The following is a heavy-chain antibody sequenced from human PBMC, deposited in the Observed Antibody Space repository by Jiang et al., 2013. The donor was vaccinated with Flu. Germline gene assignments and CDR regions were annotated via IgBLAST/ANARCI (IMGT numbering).Heavy chain of an antibody. Sequence: SGAEVKKPGASVKVSCKASGYTFTGYYMHWVRQAPGQGLEWMGWINPNSGGTNYAQKFQGWVTMTRDTSISTAYMELSRLRSDDTAVYYCARGPAASPGDYYYYGMDVWGQGTTVTVSS. CDR3: ARGPAASPGDYYYYGMDV. V-gene: IGHV1-2*04. CDR2: INPNSGGT. D-gene: IGHD2-2*01. CDR1: GYTFTGYY. J-gene: IGHJ6*02.